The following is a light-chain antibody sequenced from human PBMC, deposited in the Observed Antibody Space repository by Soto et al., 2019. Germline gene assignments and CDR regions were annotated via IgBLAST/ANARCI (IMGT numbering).Light chain of an antibody. J-gene: IGLJ1*01. V-gene: IGLV2-8*01. CDR2: EVN. CDR3: SSYEGGNIFYF. Sequence: QSALTQPPSASGSLGQSVTISCTGTSSDVGAYNYVSWYLQHPGKAPKLIIYEVNKRPSGVPDRFSGSKSGNTASLTVSGLQADDEADYYCSSYEGGNIFYFFGSGTKVTGL. CDR1: SSDVGAYNY.